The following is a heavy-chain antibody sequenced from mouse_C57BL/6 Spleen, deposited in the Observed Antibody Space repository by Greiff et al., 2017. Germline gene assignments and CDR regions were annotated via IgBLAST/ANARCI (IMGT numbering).Heavy chain of an antibody. CDR2: IDPETGGP. CDR3: TRSCDVNVYY. V-gene: IGHV1-15*01. CDR1: GYTFTDYE. Sequence: VQLQQSGAELVRPGASVTLSCKASGYTFTDYEMHWVKQTPVHGLEWIGAIDPETGGPAYNQKFKGKAILTADKSSSTAYMELRSLTSEDSAVYYCTRSCDVNVYYWGQGTTLTVSS. J-gene: IGHJ2*01. D-gene: IGHD2-13*01.